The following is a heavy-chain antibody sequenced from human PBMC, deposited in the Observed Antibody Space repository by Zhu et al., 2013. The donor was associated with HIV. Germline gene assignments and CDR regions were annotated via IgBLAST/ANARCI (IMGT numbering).Heavy chain of an antibody. D-gene: IGHD6-13*01. V-gene: IGHV1-69*01. CDR3: ARLIRSSWYYFDY. J-gene: IGHJ4*02. CDR2: VSPSFGVT. Sequence: QAQLSQSGTAVKEPGSSVTVSCTASGGALRSHSWSWVRQAPGQGLEWMGGVSPSFGVTRYVQKFQGRLNIIADEARNTVYMELSSLRSEDTAVYYCARLIRSSWYYFDYWGQGTLVTVSS. CDR1: GGALRSHS.